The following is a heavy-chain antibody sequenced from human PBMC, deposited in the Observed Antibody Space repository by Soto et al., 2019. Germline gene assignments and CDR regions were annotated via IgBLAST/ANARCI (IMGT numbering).Heavy chain of an antibody. J-gene: IGHJ4*02. CDR3: ARGPFCSGGSCYSPAKSYFDA. CDR1: GGTFSSYT. Sequence: GASVKVSCKASGGTFSSYTISWVRQAPGQGLEWMGRIIPILGIANYAQKFQGRVTITADKSTSTAYMELSSLRSEDTAVYYCARGPFCSGGSCYSPAKSYFDAWGQATLVTVPS. CDR2: IIPILGIA. V-gene: IGHV1-69*02. D-gene: IGHD2-15*01.